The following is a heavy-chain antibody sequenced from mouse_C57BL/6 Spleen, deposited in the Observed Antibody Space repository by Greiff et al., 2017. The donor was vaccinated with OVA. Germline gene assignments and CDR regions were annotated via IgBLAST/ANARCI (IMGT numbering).Heavy chain of an antibody. CDR1: GFTFSDYG. D-gene: IGHD2-13*01. Sequence: EVQVVESGGGLVKPGGSLKLSCAASGFTFSDYGMHWVRQAPEKGLEWVAYISSGSSTIYYADTVKGRFTISRDNAKNTLFLQMTSLRSEDTAMYYCARMTGYWYFDVWGTGTTVTVSS. V-gene: IGHV5-17*01. CDR3: ARMTGYWYFDV. J-gene: IGHJ1*03. CDR2: ISSGSSTI.